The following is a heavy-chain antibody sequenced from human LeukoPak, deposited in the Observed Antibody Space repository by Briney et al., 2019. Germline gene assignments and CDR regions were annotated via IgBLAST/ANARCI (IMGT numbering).Heavy chain of an antibody. V-gene: IGHV3-53*01. CDR2: IYSGGST. J-gene: IGHJ6*02. Sequence: SGGSLRLSCAASGFIVSSNYMSWVRQAPGKGLEWVSVIYSGGSTYYADSVKGRFTISRDNSKNTLYLQMNSLRAEDTAVYYCARDHMVRGVIITSPTRYGMDVWGQGTTVTVSS. CDR1: GFIVSSNY. D-gene: IGHD3-10*01. CDR3: ARDHMVRGVIITSPTRYGMDV.